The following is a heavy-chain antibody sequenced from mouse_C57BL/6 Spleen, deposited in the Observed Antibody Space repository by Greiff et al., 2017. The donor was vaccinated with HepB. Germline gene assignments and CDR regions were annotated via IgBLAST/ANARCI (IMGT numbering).Heavy chain of an antibody. Sequence: QVTLKESGAELARPGASVKLSCKASGYTFTSYGISWVKQRTGQGLEWIGEIYPRSGNTYYNEKFKGKATLTADKSSSTAYMELRSLTSEDSAVYFCANYYGSSYEGFAYWGQGTLVTVSA. CDR1: GYTFTSYG. D-gene: IGHD1-1*01. CDR3: ANYYGSSYEGFAY. CDR2: IYPRSGNT. J-gene: IGHJ3*01. V-gene: IGHV1-81*01.